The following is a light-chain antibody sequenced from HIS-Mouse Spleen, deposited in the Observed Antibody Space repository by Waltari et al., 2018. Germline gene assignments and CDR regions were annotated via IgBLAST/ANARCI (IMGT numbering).Light chain of an antibody. J-gene: IGKJ1*01. CDR2: GAS. CDR3: QQYNNWPPWT. V-gene: IGKV3-15*01. Sequence: EIVMTQSPATLSVSPGERATLSFRASQSVSSNLAWYQQKPGQAPRLLIYGASTRATGIPARFSGSGSWTEFTLTISSLQSEDFAVYYCQQYNNWPPWTFGQGTKVEIK. CDR1: QSVSSN.